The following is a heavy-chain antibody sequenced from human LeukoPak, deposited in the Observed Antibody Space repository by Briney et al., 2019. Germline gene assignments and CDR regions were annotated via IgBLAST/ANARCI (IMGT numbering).Heavy chain of an antibody. CDR3: ARDESIVVVTAILGWFDP. J-gene: IGHJ5*02. CDR1: GGSISSSSYY. Sequence: KASETLSLTCTVSGGSISSSSYYWGWIRQPPGKGLEWIGSIYYSGSTYYNPSLKSRVTISVDTSKNQFSLKLSSVTAADTAVYYCARDESIVVVTAILGWFDPWGQGTLVTVSS. V-gene: IGHV4-39*07. CDR2: IYYSGST. D-gene: IGHD2-21*02.